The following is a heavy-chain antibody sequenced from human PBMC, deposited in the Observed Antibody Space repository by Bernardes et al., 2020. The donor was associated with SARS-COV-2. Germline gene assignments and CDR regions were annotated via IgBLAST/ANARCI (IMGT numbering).Heavy chain of an antibody. CDR1: GYRFIVYG. CDR2: ISPYNGAT. J-gene: IGHJ3*01. V-gene: IGHV1-18*01. CDR3: ARDHSGTYRGALDV. Sequence: SVKVSCKASGYRFIVYGFTWVRQAPGQGLEWMGWISPYNGATNYAQNLQGRVTMTTDTSTTTAYMELTSLSSDDTAVYYCARDHSGTYRGALDVWGQGTMVTVSS. D-gene: IGHD1-26*01.